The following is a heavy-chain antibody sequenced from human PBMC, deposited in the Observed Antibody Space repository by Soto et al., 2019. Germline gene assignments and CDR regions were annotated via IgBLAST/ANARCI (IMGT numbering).Heavy chain of an antibody. V-gene: IGHV3-23*01. D-gene: IGHD3-3*01. J-gene: IGHJ4*02. CDR1: GFTFDTYA. CDR3: AKGFRSLEWFSLAPFDY. CDR2: IGSSGST. Sequence: GGSLRLSCAASGFTFDTYALNWVRQAPGMGLEWVSAIGSSGSTYYADSVKGRFTISRDTPKKTLYLQMNSLRVEDTAKYYCAKGFRSLEWFSLAPFDYWGQGALVTVSS.